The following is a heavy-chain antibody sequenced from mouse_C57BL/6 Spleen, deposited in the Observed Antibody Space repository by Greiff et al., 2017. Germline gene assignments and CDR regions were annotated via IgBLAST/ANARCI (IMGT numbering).Heavy chain of an antibody. Sequence: EVQRVESEGGLVQPGSSMKLSCTASGFTFSDYYMAWVRQVPEKGLEWVANINYDGSSTYYLDSLKSRFIISRDNAKNILYLQMSSLKSEDTATYYCARTVVPLYYFDYWGQGTTLTVSS. CDR2: INYDGSST. J-gene: IGHJ2*01. CDR1: GFTFSDYY. D-gene: IGHD1-1*01. V-gene: IGHV5-16*01. CDR3: ARTVVPLYYFDY.